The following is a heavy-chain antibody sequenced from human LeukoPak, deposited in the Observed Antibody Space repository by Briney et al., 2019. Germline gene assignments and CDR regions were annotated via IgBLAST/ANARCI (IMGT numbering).Heavy chain of an antibody. CDR2: IKQDGSEE. D-gene: IGHD3/OR15-3a*01. Sequence: GGSLRLSCAASGFTFSSYWMTWVRQAPGKGLEWVANIKQDGSEEYYVDSVKGRFTISRDNAKNSLYLQMNSLRAEDTAVYYCARDGLRSAFDYWGQGTLVTVSS. CDR1: GFTFSSYW. CDR3: ARDGLRSAFDY. J-gene: IGHJ4*02. V-gene: IGHV3-7*01.